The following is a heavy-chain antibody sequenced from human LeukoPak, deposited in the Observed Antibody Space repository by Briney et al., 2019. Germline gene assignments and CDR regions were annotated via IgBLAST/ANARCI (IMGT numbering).Heavy chain of an antibody. D-gene: IGHD2-21*01. CDR3: ARDPPLIILTVEVNY. Sequence: ASVKVSCKASGYTFTGYYIHWVRQAPGQGFEYMGWINPKSGSTNYAQKLQGRVTMTKDTSISTAYMELSSLTSDDSAVYYCARDPPLIILTVEVNYWGQGTLVTVSA. CDR1: GYTFTGYY. J-gene: IGHJ4*02. CDR2: INPKSGST. V-gene: IGHV1-2*02.